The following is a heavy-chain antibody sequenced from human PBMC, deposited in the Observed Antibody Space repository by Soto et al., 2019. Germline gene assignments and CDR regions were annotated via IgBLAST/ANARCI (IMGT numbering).Heavy chain of an antibody. CDR1: GFTVSSNY. J-gene: IGHJ4*02. V-gene: IGHV3-66*01. D-gene: IGHD6-19*01. CDR3: ARVGYSSGWYRG. CDR2: IYSGGST. Sequence: ESGGGLVQPGGSLRLSCAASGFTVSSNYMSWVRQAPGKGLEWVAVIYSGGSTYYADSVKGRFTISRDNSKNTLYLQMNSLRAEDTAVYYCARVGYSSGWYRGWGQGTLVTVSS.